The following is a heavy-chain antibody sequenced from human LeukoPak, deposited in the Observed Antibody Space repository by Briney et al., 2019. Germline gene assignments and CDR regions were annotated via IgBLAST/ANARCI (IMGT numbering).Heavy chain of an antibody. V-gene: IGHV4-30-4*01. Sequence: SQTLSLTCTVSGGSISSGDYYWSWIRQPPGKGLEWIGYIYYSGSTYYNPSLKGRVTISVDTSKNQFSLKLSSVTAADTAVYYCARDRGNNWNDVRWFDPWGQGTLVTVSS. CDR1: GGSISSGDYY. J-gene: IGHJ5*02. CDR3: ARDRGNNWNDVRWFDP. D-gene: IGHD1-1*01. CDR2: IYYSGST.